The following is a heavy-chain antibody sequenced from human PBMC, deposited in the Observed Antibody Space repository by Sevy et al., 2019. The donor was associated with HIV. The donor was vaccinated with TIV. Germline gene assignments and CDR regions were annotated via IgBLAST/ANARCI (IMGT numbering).Heavy chain of an antibody. V-gene: IGHV3-30-3*02. CDR3: AKTGWIGGSYYGESWYYFDY. Sequence: GGSLRLSCATSGFLFSSYALHWVRQAQGKGLEWVAVISYDGSNKYYADSVKGRYTIARDISKSTLYLQMNSLRAEDTEVYYCAKTGWIGGSYYGESWYYFDYWGQGTQVTVSS. CDR1: GFLFSSYA. CDR2: ISYDGSNK. D-gene: IGHD1-26*01. J-gene: IGHJ4*02.